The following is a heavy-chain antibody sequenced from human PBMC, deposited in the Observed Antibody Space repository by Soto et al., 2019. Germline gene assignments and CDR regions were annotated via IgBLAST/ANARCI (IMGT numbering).Heavy chain of an antibody. Sequence: QLQLQESGSGLVKPSQTLSLTCAVSGGSISSGGYSWSWIRQPPGKGLEWIGYIYHSGSTYYNPSLKSRVTISVDRSKNQFSLKLSSVTAADTAVYYCAFSRRGYCDFWSFDYWGQGTLVTVSS. CDR2: IYHSGST. J-gene: IGHJ4*02. CDR3: AFSRRGYCDFWSFDY. D-gene: IGHD3-3*01. V-gene: IGHV4-30-2*01. CDR1: GGSISSGGYS.